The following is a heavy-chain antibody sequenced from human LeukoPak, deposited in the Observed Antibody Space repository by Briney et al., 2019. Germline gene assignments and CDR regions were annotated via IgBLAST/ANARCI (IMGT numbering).Heavy chain of an antibody. CDR2: INTNTGNP. CDR3: ARGYCSSTSCYGGSY. CDR1: GYTFTSYG. Sequence: ASVKVSCKASGYTFTSYGMNWVRQAPGQGLEWMGWINTNTGNPTYAQGFTGRFVFSLDTSVSTAYLQISSLKAEDTAVYYCARGYCSSTSCYGGSYWGQGTLVTVSS. V-gene: IGHV7-4-1*02. J-gene: IGHJ4*02. D-gene: IGHD2-2*01.